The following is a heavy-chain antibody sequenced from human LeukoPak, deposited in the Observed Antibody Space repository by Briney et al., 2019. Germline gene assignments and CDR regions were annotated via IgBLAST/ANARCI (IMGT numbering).Heavy chain of an antibody. CDR3: ARDGFRYFDYYGMDV. Sequence: GALRLSCAASGFTFSSDAMSWVRQAPGKGLEWVANIKQDGSEKYYVDSVKGRFTISRDNAKNSLYLQMNSLRAEDTAVYYCARDGFRYFDYYGMDVWGQGTTVTVSS. J-gene: IGHJ6*02. CDR2: IKQDGSEK. V-gene: IGHV3-7*01. D-gene: IGHD3-9*01. CDR1: GFTFSSDA.